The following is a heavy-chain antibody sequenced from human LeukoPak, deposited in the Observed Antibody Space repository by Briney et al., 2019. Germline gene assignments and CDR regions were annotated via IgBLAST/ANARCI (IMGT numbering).Heavy chain of an antibody. V-gene: IGHV3-7*01. Sequence: PGGSLRLSCEASGFAFSNYYMSWVRQAPGKGLEWLANIKYDGSYTYYVYSLYGRFTISRDNAKNSLYLQMSSLRADDTAVYYCTRDEGATVATYRFDFWGQGTLVTVSS. CDR1: GFAFSNYY. J-gene: IGHJ4*02. CDR3: TRDEGATVATYRFDF. CDR2: IKYDGSYT. D-gene: IGHD4-23*01.